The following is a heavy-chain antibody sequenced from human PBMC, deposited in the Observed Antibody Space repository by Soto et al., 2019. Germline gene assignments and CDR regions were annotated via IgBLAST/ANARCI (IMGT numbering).Heavy chain of an antibody. Sequence: GGSLRLSCAASGFTFSSYAMHWVRQAPGKGLEWVAVISYDGSNKYYADSVKGRFTISRDNSKNTLYLQMNSLRAEDTAVYYCARFTAMANAFDIWGQGTMVTVSS. CDR1: GFTFSSYA. D-gene: IGHD5-18*01. CDR3: ARFTAMANAFDI. V-gene: IGHV3-30-3*01. CDR2: ISYDGSNK. J-gene: IGHJ3*02.